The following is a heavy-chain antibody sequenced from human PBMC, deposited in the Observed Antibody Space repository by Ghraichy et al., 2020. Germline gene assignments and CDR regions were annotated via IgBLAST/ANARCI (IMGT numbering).Heavy chain of an antibody. J-gene: IGHJ6*02. CDR1: GFTFSSYS. CDR2: ISSSSSTI. D-gene: IGHD3-10*01. Sequence: GSLRLSCAASGFTFSSYSMNWVRQAPGKGLEWVSYISSSSSTIYYADSVKGRFTISRDNAKNSLYLQMNSLRAEDTAVYYCARVQGIRETYHYYYGMDVWGQGTTVTVSS. CDR3: ARVQGIRETYHYYYGMDV. V-gene: IGHV3-48*01.